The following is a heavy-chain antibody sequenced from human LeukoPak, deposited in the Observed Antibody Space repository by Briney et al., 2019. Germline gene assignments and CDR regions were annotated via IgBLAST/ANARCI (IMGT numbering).Heavy chain of an antibody. CDR3: ATLDSSGYYYRFDY. CDR1: GVSITSYY. J-gene: IGHJ4*02. D-gene: IGHD3-22*01. V-gene: IGHV4-59*01. CDR2: IYYSGST. Sequence: NTSETLSLTCAVSGVSITSYYWSWIRQPPGKGLEWIGYIYYSGSTNYNPSLKSRVTISVDTSKSQFSLKLTSVTAADTAVYYCATLDSSGYYYRFDYWGQGTLVTVSS.